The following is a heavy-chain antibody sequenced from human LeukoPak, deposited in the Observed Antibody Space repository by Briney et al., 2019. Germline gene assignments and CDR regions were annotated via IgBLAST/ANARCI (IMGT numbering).Heavy chain of an antibody. D-gene: IGHD4-17*01. J-gene: IGHJ5*02. CDR3: ARVHYGDYEGGPNPES. Sequence: RGALRLSCAASGFTFSDYYASWIRQAPRKGLDSVSYISSSGSTIYYADSVKGRFTISRDNAKNSLYLQMNSLRAEDTAVYYCARVHYGDYEGGPNPESWGQGALVTVSS. V-gene: IGHV3-11*01. CDR2: ISSSGSTI. CDR1: GFTFSDYY.